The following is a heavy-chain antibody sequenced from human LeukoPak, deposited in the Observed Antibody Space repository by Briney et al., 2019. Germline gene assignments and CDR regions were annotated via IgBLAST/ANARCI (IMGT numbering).Heavy chain of an antibody. J-gene: IGHJ4*02. D-gene: IGHD3-22*01. CDR2: ISYDGSNK. V-gene: IGHV3-30-3*01. CDR3: ARDGIGYSSGYYSPNDY. CDR1: GFTFSSYV. Sequence: GGSLRLSCAASGFTFSSYVMHWVRQAPGKGLEWVAVISYDGSNKYYADSVKGRFTISRDNSKNTLYLQMNSLRAEDTAVYYCARDGIGYSSGYYSPNDYWGQGTLVTVSS.